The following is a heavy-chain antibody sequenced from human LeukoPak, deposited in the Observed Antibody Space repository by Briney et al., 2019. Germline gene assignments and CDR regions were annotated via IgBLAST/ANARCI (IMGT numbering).Heavy chain of an antibody. Sequence: GGSLRLSCAASGFTLTKHAMSWVRQAPGKGLEWVSSINPSSGNTYYADSVKGRFTISRDNSKNTLYLQMNSLRAEDTAVYYCAKGPLVVVPAASMDVWGKGTTVTVSS. CDR3: AKGPLVVVPAASMDV. J-gene: IGHJ6*04. CDR1: GFTLTKHA. D-gene: IGHD2-2*01. V-gene: IGHV3-23*01. CDR2: INPSSGNT.